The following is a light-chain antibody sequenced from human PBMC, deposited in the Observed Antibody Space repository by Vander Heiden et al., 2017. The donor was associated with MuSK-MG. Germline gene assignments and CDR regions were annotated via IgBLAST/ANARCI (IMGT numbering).Light chain of an antibody. Sequence: DIQTTQPPSTLSASVGDRVTITCRASQSLSSWLAWYQQIPGKAPKLLIYKASILENGVPSRFSGSGSGTEFTLTISSLQPDDSATYYCQHYNSYPLTFGGGTKVEIQ. J-gene: IGKJ4*01. CDR2: KAS. CDR3: QHYNSYPLT. V-gene: IGKV1-5*03. CDR1: QSLSSW.